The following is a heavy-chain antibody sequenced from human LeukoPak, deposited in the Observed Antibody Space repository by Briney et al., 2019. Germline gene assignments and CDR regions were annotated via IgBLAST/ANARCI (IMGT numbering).Heavy chain of an antibody. CDR2: IIPIFGTA. CDR1: GGTFSSYA. D-gene: IGHD3-22*01. Sequence: ASVTVSCKASGGTFSSYAISWVRQAPGQGLEWMGGIIPIFGTANYAQKFQGRVTITTDESTSTAYMELSSLRSEDTAVYYCARTYYYDSSGYYEYDYWGQGTLVTVSS. CDR3: ARTYYYDSSGYYEYDY. V-gene: IGHV1-69*05. J-gene: IGHJ4*02.